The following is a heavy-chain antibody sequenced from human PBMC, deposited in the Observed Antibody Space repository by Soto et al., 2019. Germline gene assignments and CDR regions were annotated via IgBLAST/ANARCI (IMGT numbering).Heavy chain of an antibody. V-gene: IGHV2-5*01. CDR3: AHRRSVASRCWLDP. CDR2: IYANGNE. Sequence: QITLKESGPTLVKPTETLTLTCTFSGFSLSTGGGAVGWIRQPPGKALEWLALIYANGNEVYSSSLRNRLTITKDTSKNQVVLTMTNMDPVDTATYYCAHRRSVASRCWLDPWGQGTLVIVSS. D-gene: IGHD6-6*01. J-gene: IGHJ5*02. CDR1: GFSLSTGGGA.